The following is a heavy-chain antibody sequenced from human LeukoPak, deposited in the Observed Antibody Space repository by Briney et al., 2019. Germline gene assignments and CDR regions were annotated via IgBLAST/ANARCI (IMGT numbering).Heavy chain of an antibody. CDR1: AYTFPGKS. D-gene: IGHD3-3*01. CDR3: ARGRGMGFLEWLLLDS. Sequence: ASVKVSCKPSAYTFPGKSFHWVRQAPGHGLEWMGWINLYTGGTDYAHKFQGRVTMTSDTSISTAYMELSRLRSDDTAIFYCARGRGMGFLEWLLLDSWGQGTLVTVSS. V-gene: IGHV1-2*02. CDR2: INLYTGGT. J-gene: IGHJ4*02.